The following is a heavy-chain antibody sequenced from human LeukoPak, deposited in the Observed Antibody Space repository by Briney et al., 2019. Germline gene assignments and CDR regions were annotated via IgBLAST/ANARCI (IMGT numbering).Heavy chain of an antibody. Sequence: GGSLRLSCAASGFTFSSYAMSWVRQAPGKGLEWVSVIGGSGGGTHYADSVKGRFTISRDNSKNTLYLQMNSLRAEDTAVYYCGKGRTTTALTPSIDYWGQGTLVTVSS. D-gene: IGHD1-1*01. CDR3: GKGRTTTALTPSIDY. CDR2: IGGSGGGT. V-gene: IGHV3-23*01. CDR1: GFTFSSYA. J-gene: IGHJ4*02.